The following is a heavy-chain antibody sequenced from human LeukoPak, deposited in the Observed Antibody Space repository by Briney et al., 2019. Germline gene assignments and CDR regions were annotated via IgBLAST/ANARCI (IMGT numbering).Heavy chain of an antibody. J-gene: IGHJ6*03. CDR2: INHSGST. D-gene: IGHD3-22*01. Sequence: SETLSLTCAVYGGSFSGYYWSWLRQPPGKGLEWIGEINHSGSTNYNPSLKSRVTISVETSKNQFSLKLSSVTAADTAVYYCARGLAYYYDSSGYYYPSYYYYMDVWGKGTTVTVSS. CDR1: GGSFSGYY. V-gene: IGHV4-34*01. CDR3: ARGLAYYYDSSGYYYPSYYYYMDV.